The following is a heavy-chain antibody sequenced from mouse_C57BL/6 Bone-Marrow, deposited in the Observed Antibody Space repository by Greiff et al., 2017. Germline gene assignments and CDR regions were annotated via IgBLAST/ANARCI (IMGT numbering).Heavy chain of an antibody. CDR2: ISAGGSYT. CDR3: ARDKGGADY. V-gene: IGHV5-4*01. J-gene: IGHJ2*01. D-gene: IGHD1-1*02. Sequence: EVQLVESGGGLVKPGGSLKLSCAASGFTFSSYAMSWVRQTPDKRLEWVATISAGGSYTYYPDNVKGRITISRDNAKNNLYLQMSHLKSEDTAMYYCARDKGGADYWGQGTTLTVSS. CDR1: GFTFSSYA.